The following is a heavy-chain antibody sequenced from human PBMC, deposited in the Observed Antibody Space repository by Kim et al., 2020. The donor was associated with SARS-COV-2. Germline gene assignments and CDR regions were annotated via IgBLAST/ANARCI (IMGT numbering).Heavy chain of an antibody. V-gene: IGHV4-39*07. Sequence: SETLSLTCTVSGGSISSSSYYWGWIRQPPGKGLEWIGSIYYSGSTYYNPSLKSRVTISVDTSKNQFSLKLSSVTAADTAVYYCARVFGGITMIVVVTQDGSGDAFDIWGQGTMVTVSS. CDR3: ARVFGGITMIVVVTQDGSGDAFDI. D-gene: IGHD3-22*01. CDR1: GGSISSSSYY. J-gene: IGHJ3*02. CDR2: IYYSGST.